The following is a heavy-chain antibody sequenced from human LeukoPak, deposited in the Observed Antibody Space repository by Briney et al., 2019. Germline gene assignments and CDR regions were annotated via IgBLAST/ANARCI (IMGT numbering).Heavy chain of an antibody. CDR1: GFTFSSYW. D-gene: IGHD3-3*01. Sequence: PGGSLRLSCAASGFTFSSYWMSWVRQAPGKGLEWVSVIYSGGSTYYADSVKGRFTISRDNSKNSLYLQMNSLRAEDTAVYYCASYYDFWSGYYTYYFDYWGQGTLVTVSS. CDR3: ASYYDFWSGYYTYYFDY. J-gene: IGHJ4*02. V-gene: IGHV3-66*01. CDR2: IYSGGST.